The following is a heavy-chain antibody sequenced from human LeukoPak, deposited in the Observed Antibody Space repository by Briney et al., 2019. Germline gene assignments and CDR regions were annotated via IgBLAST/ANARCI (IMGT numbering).Heavy chain of an antibody. J-gene: IGHJ6*02. CDR2: IYSGGRT. Sequence: GGSLRLSCAASGFTVSSNYMSWVRQAPGKGLEWVSVIYSGGRTYYADSVKGRFTISRDNSKNTLYLQMNSLRAEDTAVYYCARDVLQFAGYYGMDVWGQGTTVTVSS. D-gene: IGHD3-3*01. V-gene: IGHV3-66*01. CDR3: ARDVLQFAGYYGMDV. CDR1: GFTVSSNY.